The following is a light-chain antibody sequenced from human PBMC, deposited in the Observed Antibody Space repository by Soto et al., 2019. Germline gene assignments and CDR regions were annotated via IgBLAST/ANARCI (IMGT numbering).Light chain of an antibody. CDR1: QSVSGSR. CDR3: QQYGSSPFT. CDR2: GAS. J-gene: IGKJ3*01. Sequence: EIVLTQSPGTLSLSPGERATLSCRASQSVSGSRLAWYQQKPGQAPRLLTYGASSRATGIPDRFSGSGSGTDFTLTISRLEPEDFAVYYCQQYGSSPFTFGPGTKVDIK. V-gene: IGKV3-20*01.